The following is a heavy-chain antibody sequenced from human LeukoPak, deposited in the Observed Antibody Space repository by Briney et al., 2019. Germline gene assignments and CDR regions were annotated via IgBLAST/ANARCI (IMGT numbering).Heavy chain of an antibody. CDR1: GGSISSGSYY. Sequence: PSETLSLTCTVSGGSISSGSYYWSWIRQPAGKGLEWIGRIYTSGSTNYNPSLKSRVTISVDTSKNQFSLKLSSVTAADTAVYYCAGIYCSSTSCAPALYYYYYMAVWGKGTTVTVSS. V-gene: IGHV4-61*02. CDR2: IYTSGST. CDR3: AGIYCSSTSCAPALYYYYYMAV. J-gene: IGHJ6*03. D-gene: IGHD2-2*01.